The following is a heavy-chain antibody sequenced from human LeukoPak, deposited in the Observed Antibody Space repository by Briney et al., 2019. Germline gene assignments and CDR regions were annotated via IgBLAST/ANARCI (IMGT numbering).Heavy chain of an antibody. J-gene: IGHJ6*03. CDR1: GGSFSGYY. CDR2: INPGGST. CDR3: ARGRQEISMILVVMTGVSYYLDV. D-gene: IGHD3-22*01. Sequence: PSETLSLTCAVYGGSFSGYYWTWIRQSPGKGLEWIGEINPGGSTYYNPSLKSRLTISRDTSKNQFSLRLSSVTAADTAVYYCARGRQEISMILVVMTGVSYYLDVWGIGTTVTVS. V-gene: IGHV4-34*01.